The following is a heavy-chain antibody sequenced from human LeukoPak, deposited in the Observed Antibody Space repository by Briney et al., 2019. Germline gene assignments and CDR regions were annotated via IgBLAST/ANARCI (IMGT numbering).Heavy chain of an antibody. J-gene: IGHJ4*02. Sequence: ASVKVSCKASGYTFTCYYMHWVRQAPGQGLEWMGWINPNSGGTNYAQNFQGRVTMTRDTSISTAYMELSRLRSDDTAVYYCARDPGWNYEDYWGQGTLVTVSS. D-gene: IGHD1-7*01. CDR1: GYTFTCYY. V-gene: IGHV1-2*02. CDR2: INPNSGGT. CDR3: ARDPGWNYEDY.